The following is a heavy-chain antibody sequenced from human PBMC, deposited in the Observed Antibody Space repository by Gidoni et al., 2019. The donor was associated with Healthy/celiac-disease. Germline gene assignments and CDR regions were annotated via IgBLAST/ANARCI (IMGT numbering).Heavy chain of an antibody. CDR3: ARDPNRVVVPAAIEGWFDP. D-gene: IGHD2-2*01. J-gene: IGHJ5*02. CDR2: IDPNSGGT. CDR1: GYTFTGYY. V-gene: IGHV1-2*02. Sequence: QVELLQSGAEVTRTGASVTVSCKAPGYTFTGYYTHWVRQAPGQGLEWMGWIDPNSGGTNYAQKFQVRVPMTRDTSISTAYMELSRLRSDDTAVYDCARDPNRVVVPAAIEGWFDPWGQGTLVTVSS.